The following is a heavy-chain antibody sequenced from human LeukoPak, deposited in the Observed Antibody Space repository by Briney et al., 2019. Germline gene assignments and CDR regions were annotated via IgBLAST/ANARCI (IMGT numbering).Heavy chain of an antibody. J-gene: IGHJ4*02. CDR2: IYYSGNT. D-gene: IGHD3-3*01. V-gene: IGHV4-39*07. CDR3: SRASGYGLIDY. Sequence: SETLSLTCTVSGGSISNYYWGWIRQAPGKGLEWIGSIYYSGNTYYNSSLKSRVTISLDTSNNHFSLNLFSVTAADTAMYYCSRASGYGLIDYWGQGTLVTVSS. CDR1: GGSISNYY.